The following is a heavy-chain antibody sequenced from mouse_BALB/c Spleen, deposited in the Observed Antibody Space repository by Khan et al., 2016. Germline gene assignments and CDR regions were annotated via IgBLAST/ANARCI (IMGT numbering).Heavy chain of an antibody. V-gene: IGHV9-4*02. CDR2: INTHSGVP. D-gene: IGHD1-1*02. J-gene: IGHJ2*01. Sequence: QIQLVQSGPELKKPGETVRISCKASGYTFTTAGMQWVQKMPGKGLKWIGRINTHSGVPKYAEDFKGRFAFSLETSASTAYLQISNLKNEDTATYVCARSGNYFDYWGQGTTLTVSS. CDR1: GYTFTTAG. CDR3: ARSGNYFDY.